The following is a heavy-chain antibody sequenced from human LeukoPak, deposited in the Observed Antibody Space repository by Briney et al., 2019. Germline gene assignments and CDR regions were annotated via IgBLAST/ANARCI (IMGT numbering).Heavy chain of an antibody. Sequence: SETLSLTCTVSGGYISSGGYYWGWIRRHPGKGLEWIGYIYYSGSTYYNPSLKSRVTISVDTSKNQFSLKLSSVTAADTAVYYCATNHGIAAAGEYYFDYWGQGTLVAVSS. CDR1: GGYISSGGYY. V-gene: IGHV4-31*03. CDR2: IYYSGST. J-gene: IGHJ4*02. CDR3: ATNHGIAAAGEYYFDY. D-gene: IGHD6-13*01.